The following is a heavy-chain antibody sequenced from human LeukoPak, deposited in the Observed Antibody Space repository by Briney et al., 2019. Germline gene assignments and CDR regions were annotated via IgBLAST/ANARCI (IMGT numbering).Heavy chain of an antibody. CDR1: GGSISSYY. J-gene: IGHJ4*02. CDR3: AGTYYYDSSGYYHYSL. Sequence: SETLSLTCTVSGGSISSYYWSWIRQPPGKGLEWIGYIDYSGSTNYNPSLKSRVTISVYTSKNQFSLKLSSVTAADPAVYYCAGTYYYDSSGYYHYSLWGQGTLVTVSS. D-gene: IGHD3-22*01. CDR2: IDYSGST. V-gene: IGHV4-59*01.